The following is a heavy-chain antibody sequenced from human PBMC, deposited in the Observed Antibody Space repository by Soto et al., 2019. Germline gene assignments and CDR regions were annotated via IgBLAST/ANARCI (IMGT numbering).Heavy chain of an antibody. Sequence: PSETLSLTCTVSGGSIVTGSYYWSWIRQPPGKGLEWIGEINHSGSTNYNPSLKSRVTISVDTSKNQFSLKLSSVTAADTAVYYCARLTIRYYDFWSGYYRYFDYWGQGTLVTVSS. J-gene: IGHJ4*02. V-gene: IGHV4-39*07. CDR3: ARLTIRYYDFWSGYYRYFDY. CDR2: INHSGST. D-gene: IGHD3-3*01. CDR1: GGSIVTGSYY.